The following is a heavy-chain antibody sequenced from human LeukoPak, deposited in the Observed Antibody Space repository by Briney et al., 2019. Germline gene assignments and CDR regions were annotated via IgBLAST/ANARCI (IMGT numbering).Heavy chain of an antibody. D-gene: IGHD5-18*01. CDR1: GFTFSSYG. V-gene: IGHV3-33*01. CDR2: IWYDGSNK. Sequence: GGSLRLSCAASGFTFSSYGMHWVRQAPGKGLEWVAVIWYDGSNKYYADSVKGRFTISRDNSKNTLYLQMNSLRAEDTAVYYCARGSKDTAMVNYYYYGMDVWGQGTTVTVSS. J-gene: IGHJ6*02. CDR3: ARGSKDTAMVNYYYYGMDV.